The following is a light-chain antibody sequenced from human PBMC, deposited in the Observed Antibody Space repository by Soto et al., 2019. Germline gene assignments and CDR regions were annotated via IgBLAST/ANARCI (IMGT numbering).Light chain of an antibody. CDR2: LEGSGSY. Sequence: QSVLTQSSSASASLGSSVKLTCTLSSGHSSYIIAWHQQQPGKAPRYLMKLEGSGSYNKGSGVPDRFSGSSSGADRYLTISNLPFADEPDYYCETWDSNTRVFGGGTKVTVL. CDR1: SGHSSYI. J-gene: IGLJ3*02. V-gene: IGLV4-60*02. CDR3: ETWDSNTRV.